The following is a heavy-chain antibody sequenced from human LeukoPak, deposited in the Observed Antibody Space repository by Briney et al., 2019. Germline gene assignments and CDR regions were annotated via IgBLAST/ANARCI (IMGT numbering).Heavy chain of an antibody. CDR2: INAVDPNT. CDR1: GFIFSNYA. Sequence: GGSLRLSCAASGFIFSNYAMTWVRQAPGKGLEWVSTINAVDPNTYYADSVKGRFTVSRDNSKNTLYLQMNSLRVEDTAVYYCAKDFTADATYYYGSGSWDYWGQGILVTVSS. D-gene: IGHD3-10*01. V-gene: IGHV3-23*01. CDR3: AKDFTADATYYYGSGSWDY. J-gene: IGHJ4*02.